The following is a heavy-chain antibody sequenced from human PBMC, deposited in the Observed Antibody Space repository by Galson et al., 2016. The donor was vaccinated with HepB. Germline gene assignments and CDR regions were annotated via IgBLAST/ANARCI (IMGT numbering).Heavy chain of an antibody. V-gene: IGHV3-74*01. D-gene: IGHD2-2*01. J-gene: IGHJ5*02. CDR1: GFTFSSYG. CDR3: ARGVLTSTLYTLGP. Sequence: SLRLSCAASGFTFSSYGMHWVRQAPGKGLVWVSRINSDGSSTNYADSVKGRFTISRDNAKNTLYLQMNSLRVEDTAVYYCARGVLTSTLYTLGPWGQGTLVTVSS. CDR2: INSDGSST.